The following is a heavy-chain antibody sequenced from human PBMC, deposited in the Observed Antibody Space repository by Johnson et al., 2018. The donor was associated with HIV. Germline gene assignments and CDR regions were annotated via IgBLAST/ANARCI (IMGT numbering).Heavy chain of an antibody. V-gene: IGHV3-66*01. Sequence: VQLVESGGGLVQPGGSLRLSCAASGFTVSSNYMSWVRQAPGKGLEWVSVIYSGGNTYYADSVQGRFTIPRDNFKNTLYLQMNSLRAEDTAVYYCARDFNSGSPDGAFDIWGQGTMVTVSS. D-gene: IGHD4-23*01. CDR3: ARDFNSGSPDGAFDI. J-gene: IGHJ3*02. CDR1: GFTVSSNY. CDR2: IYSGGNT.